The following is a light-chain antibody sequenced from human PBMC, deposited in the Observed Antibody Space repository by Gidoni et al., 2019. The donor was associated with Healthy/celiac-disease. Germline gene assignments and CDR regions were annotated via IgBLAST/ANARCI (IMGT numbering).Light chain of an antibody. Sequence: AIQLTQSPSSLSASVGDRVTITCRASKGISSALAWYQQKPGKAPKLLIYDASSLESGVPSRFSGSGSGTDFTLTISSLQPEDFATYYCQQFNSYPPFTFVPGTKVDIK. CDR3: QQFNSYPPFT. CDR2: DAS. CDR1: KGISSA. V-gene: IGKV1-13*02. J-gene: IGKJ3*01.